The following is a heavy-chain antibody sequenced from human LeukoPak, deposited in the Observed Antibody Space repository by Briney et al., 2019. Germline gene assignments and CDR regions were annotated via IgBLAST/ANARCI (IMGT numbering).Heavy chain of an antibody. CDR2: IYSDGST. D-gene: IGHD1-26*01. Sequence: QTGGSLRLSCAASGFIVSGDFMSWVRQAPGKGLEWVSVIYSDGSTYYADSVEGRFTISRDNSKNTLDLQMTGLRAEDTAVYYCARERGRGRDSPWFDYWGQGTLVTVSS. J-gene: IGHJ4*02. CDR3: ARERGRGRDSPWFDY. V-gene: IGHV3-53*01. CDR1: GFIVSGDF.